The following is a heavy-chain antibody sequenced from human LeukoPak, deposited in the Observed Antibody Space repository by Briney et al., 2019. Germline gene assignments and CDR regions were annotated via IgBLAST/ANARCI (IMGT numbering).Heavy chain of an antibody. CDR1: GFTFSSYS. J-gene: IGHJ6*03. Sequence: GGSLRLSCAASGFTFSSYSMNWVRQAPGKGLEWVSYISSSSSTIYYADSVKGRFTISRDNARNSLYLQMNSPRAEDTAVYYCARLPAAIRDYYYYYMDVWGKGTTVTVSS. CDR3: ARLPAAIRDYYYYYMDV. CDR2: ISSSSSTI. D-gene: IGHD2-2*02. V-gene: IGHV3-48*01.